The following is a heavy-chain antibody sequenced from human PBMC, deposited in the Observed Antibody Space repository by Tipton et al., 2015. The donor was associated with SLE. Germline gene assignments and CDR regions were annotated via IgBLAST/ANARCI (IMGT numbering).Heavy chain of an antibody. D-gene: IGHD3-16*01. CDR3: ARDAPPEPLLTDSLYFDL. CDR1: GFTFSSYS. CDR2: ISSSSSYI. Sequence: GSLRLSCAASGFTFSSYSMNWVRQAPGKGLEWVSPISSSSSYIYYADSVKGRFTISRDNAKNSLYLQMNSLRAEDTAVYYCARDAPPEPLLTDSLYFDLWGRGTLVTVSS. J-gene: IGHJ2*01. V-gene: IGHV3-21*01.